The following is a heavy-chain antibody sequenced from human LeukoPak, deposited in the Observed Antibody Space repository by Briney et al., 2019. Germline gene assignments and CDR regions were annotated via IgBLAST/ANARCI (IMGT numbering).Heavy chain of an antibody. J-gene: IGHJ5*02. CDR1: GYPFSNYD. V-gene: IGHV1-8*01. D-gene: IGHD4-17*01. Sequence: GASVKVSCKTSGYPFSNYDINWVRQATGQGLEWMGWINPHSGKTGYAQKFQGRVTMTTDTSASTPYMELSRLRAEDTAVYYSARLSSDYGDYKVDPWGQGTLVTVSS. CDR3: ARLSSDYGDYKVDP. CDR2: INPHSGKT.